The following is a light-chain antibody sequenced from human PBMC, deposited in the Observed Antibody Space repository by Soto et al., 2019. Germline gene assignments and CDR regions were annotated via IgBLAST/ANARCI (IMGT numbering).Light chain of an antibody. J-gene: IGKJ1*01. V-gene: IGKV1-5*03. Sequence: IQMTQSPSTLPASLGDRVTITFRASQSISSWLAWYQQKPGKAPKLLIYKASSLESGVPSRFSGSGSGTEFTLTISSLQPDDFATYYCQQYNSYTWTFGQGTKVDIK. CDR2: KAS. CDR1: QSISSW. CDR3: QQYNSYTWT.